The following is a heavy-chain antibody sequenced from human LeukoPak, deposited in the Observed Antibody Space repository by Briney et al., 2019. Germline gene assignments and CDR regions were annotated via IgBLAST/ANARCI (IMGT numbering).Heavy chain of an antibody. J-gene: IGHJ4*02. V-gene: IGHV3-53*01. Sequence: GSLRLSCAASGFTVSNNYMTWVCQAPGKGLEWVSIIFAGVGTYYADSVRGRFTISRDNSKNTLYLQMNSLEAEDAAVYYCARGDRGTGQHFDYWGQGTLVTV. CDR1: GFTVSNNY. CDR3: ARGDRGTGQHFDY. D-gene: IGHD1-1*01. CDR2: IFAGVGT.